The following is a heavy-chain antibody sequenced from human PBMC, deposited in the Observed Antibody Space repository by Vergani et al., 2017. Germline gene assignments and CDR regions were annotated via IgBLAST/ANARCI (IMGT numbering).Heavy chain of an antibody. J-gene: IGHJ6*03. CDR1: GYTFTSYG. D-gene: IGHD6-13*01. V-gene: IGHV1-18*01. CDR2: ISAYNGNT. CDR3: ARDAGSSWYGYYYYYMDV. Sequence: QVQLVQSGAEVKKPGASVKVSCKASGYTFTSYGISWVRQAPGQGLEWMGCISAYNGNTNYAQKLKGRVTMTTDTSTSTAYMEMRSLRSDDTAVYYCARDAGSSWYGYYYYYMDVWGKGTTVTVSS.